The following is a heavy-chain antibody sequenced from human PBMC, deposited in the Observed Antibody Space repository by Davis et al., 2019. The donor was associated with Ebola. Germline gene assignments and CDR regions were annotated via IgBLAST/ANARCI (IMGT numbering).Heavy chain of an antibody. CDR2: INPNSGNT. V-gene: IGHV1-8*01. D-gene: IGHD2-15*01. CDR3: ARETAPGYCSGGSCYGID. Sequence: SVTVSCKASGYTFTSYDINWVRQATGQGLEWMGWINPNSGNTGYAQKFQGRVTMTRNTPISTAYMELSSLRSEDTAVYYCARETAPGYCSGGSCYGIDWGQGTLVTVSS. CDR1: GYTFTSYD. J-gene: IGHJ4*02.